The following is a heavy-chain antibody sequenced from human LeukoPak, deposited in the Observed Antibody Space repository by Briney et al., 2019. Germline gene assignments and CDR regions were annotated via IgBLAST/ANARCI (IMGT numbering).Heavy chain of an antibody. D-gene: IGHD6-13*01. V-gene: IGHV4-30-4*01. J-gene: IGHJ3*02. Sequence: SETLSLTCTVSGGSISSGDYYWSWIRQPPGKGLEWIGYIYYSGSTYYNPSLKSRVTISVDTSKNQFSLKLSSVTAADTAVYYCASLAAAGAFAFDIWGQGTTVTVSS. CDR3: ASLAAAGAFAFDI. CDR1: GGSISSGDYY. CDR2: IYYSGST.